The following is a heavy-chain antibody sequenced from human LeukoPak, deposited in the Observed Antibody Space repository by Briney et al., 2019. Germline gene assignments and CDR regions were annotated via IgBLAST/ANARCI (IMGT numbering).Heavy chain of an antibody. Sequence: PGGSLRLSCAASGFTFSSYGMSWVRQAPGKGLEWVSAISGSGGSTYYADSVKGRFTISRDNSKNTLYLQMNSLRAEDTAVYYCAKKEYYYDSSGYYYFDYWGQGTLVTVSS. CDR3: AKKEYYYDSSGYYYFDY. CDR2: ISGSGGST. CDR1: GFTFSSYG. V-gene: IGHV3-23*01. D-gene: IGHD3-22*01. J-gene: IGHJ4*02.